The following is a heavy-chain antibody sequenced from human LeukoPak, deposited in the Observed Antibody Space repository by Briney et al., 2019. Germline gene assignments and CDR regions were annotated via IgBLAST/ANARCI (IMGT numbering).Heavy chain of an antibody. J-gene: IGHJ4*02. CDR1: GGSISSYY. V-gene: IGHV4-4*07. CDR3: ARVAVVVATRFGYFDY. CDR2: IYTSGST. D-gene: IGHD2-15*01. Sequence: SETLSLTCTVSGGSISSYYWSWIRQPAGKGLEWIGRIYTSGSTNYNPSLKSRVTMSVDTSKNQFSLKLSSVTAADTAVYYCARVAVVVATRFGYFDYWGQGTLVAVSS.